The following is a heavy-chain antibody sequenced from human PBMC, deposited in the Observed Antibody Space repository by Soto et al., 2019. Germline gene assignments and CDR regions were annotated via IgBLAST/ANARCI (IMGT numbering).Heavy chain of an antibody. J-gene: IGHJ6*02. D-gene: IGHD3-22*01. CDR2: IYYSGST. Sequence: SETLSLTCTVSGGSISSSSYYWGWIRQPPGKGLEWIGSIYYSGSTYYNPSLKSRVTISVDTSKNQFSLKLSSVTAADTAVYYCARQPRGGYYDSSGHYRPANYYYYYGMDVWGQGTTVTVSS. V-gene: IGHV4-39*01. CDR1: GGSISSSSYY. CDR3: ARQPRGGYYDSSGHYRPANYYYYYGMDV.